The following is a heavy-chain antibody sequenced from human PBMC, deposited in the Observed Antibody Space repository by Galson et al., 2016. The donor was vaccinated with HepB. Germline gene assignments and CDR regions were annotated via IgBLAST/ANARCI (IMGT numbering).Heavy chain of an antibody. Sequence: PALVKPTQTLTLTCTFSGFSLNTSGMCVSWIRQPPGKALEWLALIDWEEDKYYNASLKTRLTVSKDDSKNQVVLTLTNMDPADTATYYCARMGTRSYVDSSGIEEHYYSGMDVWGQGTTVTVSS. J-gene: IGHJ6*02. D-gene: IGHD3-22*01. CDR1: GFSLNTSGMC. V-gene: IGHV2-70*01. CDR3: ARMGTRSYVDSSGIEEHYYSGMDV. CDR2: IDWEEDK.